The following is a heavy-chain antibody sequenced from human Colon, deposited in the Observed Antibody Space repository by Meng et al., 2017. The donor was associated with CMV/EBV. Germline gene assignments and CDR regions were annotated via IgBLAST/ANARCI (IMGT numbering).Heavy chain of an antibody. D-gene: IGHD3-3*01. Sequence: ASVKVSCKAAGYTFIDYYMHWVRQAPGQGLEWMGWINPKNGATNYDQKFQDRVTVTRDTSITTVHMELNRLRLDDTAVYFCARGFDFWRGSDFDYWGQGTSVTVSS. CDR2: INPKNGAT. CDR3: ARGFDFWRGSDFDY. V-gene: IGHV1-2*02. CDR1: GYTFIDYY. J-gene: IGHJ4*02.